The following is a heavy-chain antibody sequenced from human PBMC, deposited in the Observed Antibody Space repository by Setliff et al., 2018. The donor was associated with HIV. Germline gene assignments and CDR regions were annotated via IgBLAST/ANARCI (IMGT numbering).Heavy chain of an antibody. V-gene: IGHV4-38-2*01. CDR3: ARHQRLPGLQPPYWYFDL. CDR1: GYSVTYY. J-gene: IGHJ2*01. Sequence: SETLSLTCAVSGYSVTYYWGWIRQTPGRTLEWIGSVYHTGSSFFNPSLKSRVTISVDTSKNQFSLNLNSLTAADTAIYYCARHQRLPGLQPPYWYFDLWGRGTLVTVSS. D-gene: IGHD6-25*01. CDR2: VYHTGSS.